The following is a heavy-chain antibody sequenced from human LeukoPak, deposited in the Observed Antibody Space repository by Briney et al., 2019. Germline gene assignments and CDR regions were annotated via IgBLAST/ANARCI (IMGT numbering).Heavy chain of an antibody. V-gene: IGHV7-4-1*02. Sequence: GASVKVSCKASGYTFTSYAMNWVRQAPGQGREWMGWINTNTGNPTYAQGFTGRFVFSLDTSVSTAYLQISSLKAEDTAVYYCARDPECSSTSCYVGWTYWGQGTLVTVSS. CDR3: ARDPECSSTSCYVGWTY. CDR1: GYTFTSYA. CDR2: INTNTGNP. J-gene: IGHJ4*02. D-gene: IGHD2-2*01.